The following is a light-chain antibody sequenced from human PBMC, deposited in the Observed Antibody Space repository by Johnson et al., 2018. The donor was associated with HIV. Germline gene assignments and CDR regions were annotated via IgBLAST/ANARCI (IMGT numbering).Light chain of an antibody. CDR2: GND. CDR1: SSNIGAGYD. V-gene: IGLV1-40*01. CDR3: QSYDNALSGSKV. J-gene: IGLJ1*01. Sequence: QSILTQPPSVSGAPGQRVTISCTGSSSNIGAGYDVHWYQQFPGTAPKLLIYGNDNRPSGVPERFSGSKSGPSASLAITGLQAEDEADYSCQSYDNALSGSKVFGTGTKVTVL.